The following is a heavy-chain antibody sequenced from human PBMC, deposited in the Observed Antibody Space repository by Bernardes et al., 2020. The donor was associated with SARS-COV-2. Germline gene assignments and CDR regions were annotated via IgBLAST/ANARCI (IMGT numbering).Heavy chain of an antibody. V-gene: IGHV3-9*01. D-gene: IGHD6-19*01. J-gene: IGHJ4*02. Sequence: GGSLRLSCAASGFTFDDYAMHWVRQAPGKGLEWVSGISWNSGSIGYADSVKGRFTISRDNAKNSLYLQMNSLRAEDTALYYCATSSGWTDYWGQGTLVTVSS. CDR3: ATSSGWTDY. CDR1: GFTFDDYA. CDR2: ISWNSGSI.